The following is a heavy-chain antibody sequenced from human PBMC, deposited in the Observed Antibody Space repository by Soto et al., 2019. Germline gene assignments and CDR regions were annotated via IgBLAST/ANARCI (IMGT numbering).Heavy chain of an antibody. CDR3: AKDLGRYDFWSGYLYY. J-gene: IGHJ4*02. Sequence: GGSLRLSCAASGFTFSSYAMSWVRQAPGKGLEWVSAISGSGGSTYYADSVKGRFTISRDNSKNTLYLQMNSLRAEDTAVYYCAKDLGRYDFWSGYLYYWGQGTLVTVS. CDR2: ISGSGGST. CDR1: GFTFSSYA. V-gene: IGHV3-23*01. D-gene: IGHD3-3*01.